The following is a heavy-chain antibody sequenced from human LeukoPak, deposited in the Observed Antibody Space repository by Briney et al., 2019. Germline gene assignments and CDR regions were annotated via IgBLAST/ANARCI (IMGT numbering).Heavy chain of an antibody. D-gene: IGHD5-18*01. J-gene: IGHJ4*02. CDR2: IYYSGST. CDR1: GGSISSNY. Sequence: SETLSLTCTVSGGSISSNYWSWIRQPPGKGLEWIGYIYYSGSTNYNPSLKSRVTISVDTSKNQFSLKLSSVTAADTAVYYCASGYRGRYFDYWGQGTLVTVSS. CDR3: ASGYRGRYFDY. V-gene: IGHV4-59*12.